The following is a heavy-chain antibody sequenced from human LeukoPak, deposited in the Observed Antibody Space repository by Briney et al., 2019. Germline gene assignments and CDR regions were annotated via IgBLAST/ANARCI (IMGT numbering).Heavy chain of an antibody. CDR2: IYYSGST. D-gene: IGHD2-15*01. Sequence: PSETLSLTCTVSGGSTSSSNYYWGWIRQPPGKDLEWIGSIYYSGSTYYNPSLKSRVSISIDTSKNQFSLKLTSLTAADTAVYYCVRSGGYCGETTCHVEYFDCWGRGTLVTVSS. CDR1: GGSTSSSNYY. V-gene: IGHV4-39*01. CDR3: VRSGGYCGETTCHVEYFDC. J-gene: IGHJ2*01.